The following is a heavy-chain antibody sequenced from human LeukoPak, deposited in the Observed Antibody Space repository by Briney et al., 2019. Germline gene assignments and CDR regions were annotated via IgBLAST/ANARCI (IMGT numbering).Heavy chain of an antibody. J-gene: IGHJ4*02. V-gene: IGHV4-39*07. D-gene: IGHD3-3*01. Sequence: PSEPLSLTCTVCVGSISSSSYYWGWIRQPPGEGLEWIGSSYYSGSTYYNPSLKSRVTISVDTSKNQYSLKLSSVPAADTAVYYCARKSERITIFGVVTHGAFDYWGQGTLVTVSS. CDR2: SYYSGST. CDR1: VGSISSSSYY. CDR3: ARKSERITIFGVVTHGAFDY.